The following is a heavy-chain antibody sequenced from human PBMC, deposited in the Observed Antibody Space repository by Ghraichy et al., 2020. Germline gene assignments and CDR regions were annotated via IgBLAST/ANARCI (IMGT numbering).Heavy chain of an antibody. Sequence: GGSLRLSCAASGFTFSTYAMHWVRQAPGKGLEWVSLISCDGGTTSYADSVQGRFTISRDNSKNSFYLQMNSLRIEDTALYYCAKDHFRCASSCGQGTLVTVSS. CDR1: GFTFSTYA. V-gene: IGHV3-43*02. CDR2: ISCDGGTT. CDR3: AKDHFRCASS. J-gene: IGHJ4*02. D-gene: IGHD6-13*01.